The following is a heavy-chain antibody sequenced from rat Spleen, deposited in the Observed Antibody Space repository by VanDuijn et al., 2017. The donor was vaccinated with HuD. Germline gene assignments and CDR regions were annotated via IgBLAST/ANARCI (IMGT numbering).Heavy chain of an antibody. CDR3: ARGLYSSYIYGVMDA. J-gene: IGHJ4*01. Sequence: EVQLVESGGGLVQPGRSLKLSCTASGLSFSNYDMAWVRQAPTKGLEWVASISYDGSATYYRDSVKGRFTLSRDNAKSTLFLQMGSLRSEDTATYYCARGLYSSYIYGVMDALGQGASVTVSS. D-gene: IGHD1-2*01. V-gene: IGHV5-25*01. CDR2: ISYDGSAT. CDR1: GLSFSNYD.